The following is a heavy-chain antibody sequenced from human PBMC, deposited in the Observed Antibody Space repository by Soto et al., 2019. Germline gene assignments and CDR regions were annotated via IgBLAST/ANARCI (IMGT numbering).Heavy chain of an antibody. D-gene: IGHD2-8*02. CDR1: GFTFSSYG. Sequence: QVQLVESGGGVVQPGRSLRLSCAASGFTFSSYGMHWVRQAPGKGLEWVALISYDGNNKYYGDSVKGRFTISRENSENTLYLQMNGLSAEDTAVYYCAKIRGRWCISSTCWYGMDVWGQGTTVTVSS. J-gene: IGHJ6*02. V-gene: IGHV3-30*18. CDR3: AKIRGRWCISSTCWYGMDV. CDR2: ISYDGNNK.